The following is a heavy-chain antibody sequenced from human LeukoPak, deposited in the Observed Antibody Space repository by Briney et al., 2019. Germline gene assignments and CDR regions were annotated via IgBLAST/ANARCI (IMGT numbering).Heavy chain of an antibody. CDR2: INPSGGST. D-gene: IGHD2-21*02. J-gene: IGHJ4*02. CDR1: GYTFTSYY. Sequence: ASVKVSCKASGYTFTSYYMHWVRQAPGQGLEWMGIINPSGGSTSYAQKFQGRVTMTRDTTTSTVYMELSSLRSEDTAVYYCARDQGQNCGGDCYSLDYWGQGTLVTVSS. CDR3: ARDQGQNCGGDCYSLDY. V-gene: IGHV1-46*01.